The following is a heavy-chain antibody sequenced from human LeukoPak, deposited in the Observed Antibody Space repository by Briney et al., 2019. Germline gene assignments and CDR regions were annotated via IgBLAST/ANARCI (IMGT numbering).Heavy chain of an antibody. Sequence: GGSLRLSCAVSGFSLSRNAMSWVRQAPGKGLEWVSAISGSGGSTYYADSVKGRFTISGDNSKNTLYLQINSLRVEDTAVYFCAKAGRRDFWSGYYTEFDYWGQGTLVTVSS. CDR1: GFSLSRNA. J-gene: IGHJ4*02. V-gene: IGHV3-23*01. CDR2: ISGSGGST. CDR3: AKAGRRDFWSGYYTEFDY. D-gene: IGHD3-3*01.